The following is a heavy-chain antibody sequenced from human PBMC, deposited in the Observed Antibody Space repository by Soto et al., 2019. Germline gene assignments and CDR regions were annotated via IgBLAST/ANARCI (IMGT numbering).Heavy chain of an antibody. J-gene: IGHJ4*02. Sequence: SVKVSCKASGYTFTSYDIHWVRQARGQRLEWIGWIVVGSGNTNYAQKFQERVTIARDMSTDTAYMELSNLRSDDTAVYYCAAGLRKGTGTLDYWGQGTLVTVSS. CDR2: IVVGSGNT. V-gene: IGHV1-58*02. CDR3: AAGLRKGTGTLDY. CDR1: GYTFTSYD. D-gene: IGHD3-10*01.